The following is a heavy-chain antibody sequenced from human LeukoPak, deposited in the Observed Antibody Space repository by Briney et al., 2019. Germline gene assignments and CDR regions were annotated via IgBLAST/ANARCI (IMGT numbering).Heavy chain of an antibody. CDR1: GGSFSGYY. J-gene: IGHJ4*02. V-gene: IGHV4-34*01. Sequence: SETLSLTCAVYGGSFSGYYWSWIRQPPGKGLEWIGEINHSGSTNYNPSLKSRVTTSVDTSKNQFSLKLSSVTAADTAVYYCARYTSGSYDYWGQGTLVTVSS. CDR3: ARYTSGSYDY. D-gene: IGHD1-26*01. CDR2: INHSGST.